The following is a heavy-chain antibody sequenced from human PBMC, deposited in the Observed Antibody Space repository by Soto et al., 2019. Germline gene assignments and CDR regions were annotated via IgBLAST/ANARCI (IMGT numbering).Heavy chain of an antibody. J-gene: IGHJ4*02. V-gene: IGHV1-18*01. Sequence: QVQLVQSGAEVKKPGASVKVSCKASGYTFTRYGISWVRQAPGQGLEWMGWISAYSGSTNYAQKLPGRVTMPTDTPTSTAYMELRSLRSDDTAVYYCARSIAAGVDFDYWGQGTLVTVSS. CDR2: ISAYSGST. D-gene: IGHD6-25*01. CDR1: GYTFTRYG. CDR3: ARSIAAGVDFDY.